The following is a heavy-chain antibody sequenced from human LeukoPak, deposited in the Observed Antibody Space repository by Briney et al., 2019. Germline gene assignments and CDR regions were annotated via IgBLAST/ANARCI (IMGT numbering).Heavy chain of an antibody. CDR2: INHSGST. D-gene: IGHD6-19*01. CDR1: GGSFSGYY. V-gene: IGHV4-34*01. CDR3: AKEAVAGINWFDP. Sequence: SETLSLTCAVYGGSFSGYYWSWIRQPPGKGLEWIGEINHSGSTNYNPSLKSRVTISVDTSKNQFSLKLSSVTAADTAVYYCAKEAVAGINWFDPWGQGTLVTVSS. J-gene: IGHJ5*02.